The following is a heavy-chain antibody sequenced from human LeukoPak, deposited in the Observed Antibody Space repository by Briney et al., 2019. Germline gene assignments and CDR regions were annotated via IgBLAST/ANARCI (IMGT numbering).Heavy chain of an antibody. CDR2: MNPNSGNT. Sequence: ASAKVSCKASGYTFTSYDINWVRQATGQGLEWMGWMNPNSGNTGYAQKFQGRVTMTRNTSISTAYMELSSLRSEDTAVYYCARVLRYCSGGSCSYYFDYWGQGTLVTVSS. D-gene: IGHD2-15*01. CDR3: ARVLRYCSGGSCSYYFDY. V-gene: IGHV1-8*01. J-gene: IGHJ4*02. CDR1: GYTFTSYD.